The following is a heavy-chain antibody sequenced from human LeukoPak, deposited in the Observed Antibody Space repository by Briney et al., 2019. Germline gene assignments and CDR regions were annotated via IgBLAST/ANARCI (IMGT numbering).Heavy chain of an antibody. J-gene: IGHJ3*02. V-gene: IGHV6-1*01. CDR3: VRGLGHAFDI. Sequence: SQTLSLTCAIPGDSVSSNSATWSWIRQSPSRGLEWLGRTYYRSKWYNDDAVSVKRRITINPDTPKNQFSLQLNYATPEDTAVYYCVRGLGHAFDIWGQGTMVTVSS. CDR1: GDSVSSNSAT. D-gene: IGHD5/OR15-5a*01. CDR2: TYYRSKWYN.